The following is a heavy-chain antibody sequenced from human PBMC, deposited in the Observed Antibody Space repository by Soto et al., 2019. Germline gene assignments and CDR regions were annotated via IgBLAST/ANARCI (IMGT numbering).Heavy chain of an antibody. CDR3: LGADASTPRFDH. CDR1: GGSINSGDYD. D-gene: IGHD3-10*01. V-gene: IGHV4-30-4*08. CDR2: MDKSGDT. Sequence: QVQLQESGPGLVKPSQTLSLTCAVSGGSINSGDYDWGWVRQPPGKGLEWIGHMDKSGDTYYKTSFNSRLLILADPSKNEFSGRLNAVTVADTAVYYSLGADASTPRFDHWGQGTLVTVSS. J-gene: IGHJ5*02.